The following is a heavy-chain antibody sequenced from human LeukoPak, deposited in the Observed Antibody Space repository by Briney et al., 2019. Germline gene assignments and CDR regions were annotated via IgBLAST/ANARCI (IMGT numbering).Heavy chain of an antibody. CDR2: IYYSGST. CDR3: ARVQPYYYYGMDV. Sequence: SETLSLTCTVSGGSISSSSYYWGWIRQPPGKGLEWIGSIYYSGSTYYNPSLKSRVTISVDTSKNQFSLKLSSVTAADTAVYYCARVQPYYYYGMDVWGQGTTVTVSS. V-gene: IGHV4-39*07. CDR1: GGSISSSSYY. D-gene: IGHD1-14*01. J-gene: IGHJ6*02.